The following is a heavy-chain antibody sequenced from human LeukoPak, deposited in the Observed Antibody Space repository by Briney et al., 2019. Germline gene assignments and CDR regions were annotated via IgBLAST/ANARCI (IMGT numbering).Heavy chain of an antibody. CDR3: ARDRRGGASGMDV. D-gene: IGHD1-26*01. CDR1: GFTFSSYS. CDR2: ISSGSSTI. V-gene: IGHV3-48*01. J-gene: IGHJ6*04. Sequence: GGSLRLSCAASGFTFSSYSMSWVRQAPGKGLEWVSYISSGSSTIYNADSVKGRSTISRDNAKNSLYLQMNSLKVDDTAVYYCARDRRGGASGMDVWGKGTTVTISS.